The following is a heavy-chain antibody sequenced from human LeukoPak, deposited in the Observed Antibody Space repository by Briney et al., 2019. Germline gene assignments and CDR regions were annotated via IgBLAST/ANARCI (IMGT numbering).Heavy chain of an antibody. CDR3: AKESKTRRSLYSSSWYNFDY. CDR2: ISGSGGST. J-gene: IGHJ4*02. CDR1: GFTFSSYA. Sequence: GRSLRLSCAASGFTFSSYAMSWVRQAPGKGLEWVSAISGSGGSTYYADSVKGRFTISRDNSKNTLYLQMNSLRAEDTAVYYCAKESKTRRSLYSSSWYNFDYWGQGTLVTVSS. V-gene: IGHV3-23*01. D-gene: IGHD6-13*01.